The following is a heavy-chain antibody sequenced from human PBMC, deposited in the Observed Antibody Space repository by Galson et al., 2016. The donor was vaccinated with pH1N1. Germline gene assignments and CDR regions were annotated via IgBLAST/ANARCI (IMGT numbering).Heavy chain of an antibody. Sequence: SETLSLTCSVSGGSISSSSYYWGWIRQPPGKGLEWIGSIYYSGSTYYTASLKSRVTIYVDTSKNQFSLKLNSVTAADTAVYYCARRQVGGTVTFDSWGQGTLGAVSS. CDR2: IYYSGST. D-gene: IGHD1-26*01. V-gene: IGHV4-39*01. CDR1: GGSISSSSYY. CDR3: ARRQVGGTVTFDS. J-gene: IGHJ4*02.